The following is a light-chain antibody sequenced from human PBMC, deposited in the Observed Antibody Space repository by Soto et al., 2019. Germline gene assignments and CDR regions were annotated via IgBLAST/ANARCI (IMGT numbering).Light chain of an antibody. CDR3: QPCDFSTQV. CDR2: IEGSGNY. Sequence: QSVLTQSSSASASLGSSVKLTCTLSSGHSSYIIAWHQQQPGKAPRYLMKIEGSGNYNKGSGVPDRFSGSSPGADRYLTISSLQFEDEADYYCQPCDFSTQVFGGGTKLTVL. J-gene: IGLJ3*02. CDR1: SGHSSYI. V-gene: IGLV4-60*02.